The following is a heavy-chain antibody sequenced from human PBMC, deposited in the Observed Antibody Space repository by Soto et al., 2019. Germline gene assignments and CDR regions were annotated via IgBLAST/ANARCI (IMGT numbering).Heavy chain of an antibody. CDR1: GYTFTSYG. CDR2: ISAYNGNT. Sequence: QVQLVQSGAEVKKPGASVKVSCKASGYTFTSYGIRWVRQAPGQGLERMGWISAYNGNTSQGQKLQGRVTMPTDTSTSTAYVELRSLRSDDTAVYYCARSLLTYYYDSGGYYSGGIWGQGTMVTVSS. CDR3: ARSLLTYYYDSGGYYSGGI. D-gene: IGHD3-22*01. J-gene: IGHJ3*02. V-gene: IGHV1-18*01.